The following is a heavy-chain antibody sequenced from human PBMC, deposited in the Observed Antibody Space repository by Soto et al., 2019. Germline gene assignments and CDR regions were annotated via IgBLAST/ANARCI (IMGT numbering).Heavy chain of an antibody. CDR3: AREVGYSSGWSGWFDP. V-gene: IGHV6-1*01. J-gene: IGHJ5*02. Sequence: PSQTLSLTCAISGDSVSSNSAAWNWIRQSPSRGLEWLGRTYYRSKWYNDYAVSVKSRITINPDTSKNQFSLQLNSVTPEDTAVYYCAREVGYSSGWSGWFDPWGQGTLVTVSS. CDR1: GDSVSSNSAA. CDR2: TYYRSKWYN. D-gene: IGHD6-19*01.